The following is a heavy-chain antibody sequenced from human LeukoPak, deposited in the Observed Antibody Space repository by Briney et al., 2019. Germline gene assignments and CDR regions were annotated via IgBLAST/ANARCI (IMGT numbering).Heavy chain of an antibody. V-gene: IGHV4-34*01. D-gene: IGHD3-10*01. CDR2: INHSGST. J-gene: IGHJ5*02. Sequence: PSETLSLTCAVYGGSFSGYYWSWIRQPPGKGLEWIGEINHSGSTNYNPSLKSRVTISVDTSKNQFSLKLSSVTAADTAVCYCARGRGITMVRGRRNWFDPWGQGTLVTVSS. CDR1: GGSFSGYY. CDR3: ARGRGITMVRGRRNWFDP.